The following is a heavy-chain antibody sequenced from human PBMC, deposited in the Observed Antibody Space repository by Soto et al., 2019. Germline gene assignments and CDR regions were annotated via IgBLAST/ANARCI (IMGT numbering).Heavy chain of an antibody. D-gene: IGHD3-16*02. V-gene: IGHV4-59*01. CDR3: ARATITFGGVIVEGENYYGMDV. CDR2: IYYSGST. J-gene: IGHJ6*02. Sequence: QVQLQESGPGLVKPSETLSLTCTVSGGSISSYYWSWIRQPPGKGLEWIGYIYYSGSTNYNPSLTSRVTISVDTSKNQSSLKLSSVTAADTAVYYCARATITFGGVIVEGENYYGMDVWGQGTTVTVSS. CDR1: GGSISSYY.